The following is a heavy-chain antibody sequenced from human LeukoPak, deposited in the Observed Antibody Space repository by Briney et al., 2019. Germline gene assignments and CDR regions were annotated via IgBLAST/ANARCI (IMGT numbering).Heavy chain of an antibody. V-gene: IGHV4-30-4*08. CDR2: IYYSGST. D-gene: IGHD3-10*01. CDR1: GGSISSGDHY. Sequence: SETLSLTCTVSGGSISSGDHYWSWIRQPPGKGLEWIGYIYYSGSTYYNPSLKSRVTISVDTSKNQFSLKLSSVTAADTAVYYCATNAYGSGSYYLDYWGQGTLVTVSS. CDR3: ATNAYGSGSYYLDY. J-gene: IGHJ4*02.